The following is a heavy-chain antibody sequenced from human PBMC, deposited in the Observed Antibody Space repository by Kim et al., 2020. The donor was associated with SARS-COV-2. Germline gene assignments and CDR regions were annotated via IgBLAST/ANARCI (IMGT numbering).Heavy chain of an antibody. CDR2: FDPEDGET. J-gene: IGHJ6*02. CDR3: ATSYPEVIITLGYYYYGMDD. Sequence: ASVKVSCKVSGYTLIELSMHWVRQAPGKGLEWMGGFDPEDGETIYAQKFQGRVTMTEDTSTDTAYMELSSLRSEDTAVYYCATSYPEVIITLGYYYYGMDDWGQGTMVTVSS. V-gene: IGHV1-24*01. CDR1: GYTLIELS. D-gene: IGHD3-10*01.